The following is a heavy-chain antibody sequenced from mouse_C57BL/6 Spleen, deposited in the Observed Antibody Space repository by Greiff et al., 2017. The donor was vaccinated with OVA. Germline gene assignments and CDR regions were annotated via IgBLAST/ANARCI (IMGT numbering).Heavy chain of an antibody. Sequence: VQLQQSGPVLVKPGASVKMSCKASGYTFTDYYMNWVKQSHGKSLEWIGVINPYNGGTSYNQKFKGKATLTVDKSSSTAYMELNSLTSEDSAVYYCAKGGNYVDYWGQGTTLTVSS. J-gene: IGHJ2*01. CDR1: GYTFTDYY. CDR2: INPYNGGT. CDR3: AKGGNYVDY. V-gene: IGHV1-19*01.